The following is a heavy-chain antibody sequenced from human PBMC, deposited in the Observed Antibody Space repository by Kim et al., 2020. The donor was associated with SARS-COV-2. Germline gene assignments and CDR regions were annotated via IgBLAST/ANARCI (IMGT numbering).Heavy chain of an antibody. CDR1: GSTFSTYT. V-gene: IGHV3-23*01. J-gene: IGHJ6*03. Sequence: GGSLRLSCTASGSTFSTYTLRWVRQTPGKGLECVSGVNDRGGTAYADSVKGRFTISRDNSRNTVYLQMNSLRAEDTAVYFCTKAGFWETYRYSMDVWGKG. CDR3: TKAGFWETYRYSMDV. CDR2: VNDRGGT. D-gene: IGHD3-16*02.